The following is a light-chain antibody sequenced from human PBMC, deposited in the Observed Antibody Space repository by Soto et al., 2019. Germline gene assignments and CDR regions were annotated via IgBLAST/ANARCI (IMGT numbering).Light chain of an antibody. CDR2: PAS. CDR1: QNIGNF. J-gene: IGKJ1*01. V-gene: IGKV1-39*01. Sequence: DVQMTQSPSSLSASVGDRVTITCRASQNIGNFLNWYQQKPGKAPKLLIYPASSLQSGVPSRFSGSGSGTDFTLTISSLQPEDFATYYCQQSYTIPWTFGQGTKVEIK. CDR3: QQSYTIPWT.